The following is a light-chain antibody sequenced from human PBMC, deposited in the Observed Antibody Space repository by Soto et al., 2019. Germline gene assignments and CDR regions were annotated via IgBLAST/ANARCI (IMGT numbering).Light chain of an antibody. CDR3: QQYGSSPHWT. V-gene: IGKV3-20*01. CDR1: QSVSSSY. CDR2: GAS. Sequence: EIVLTQSPVTLSLSPGERATLSCRASQSVSSSYLAWYQQKPGQAPRLLIYGASSRATGIPDRFSGSGSGTDFTLTISRLEPEDFAVYYCQQYGSSPHWTFGQGTKVDIK. J-gene: IGKJ1*01.